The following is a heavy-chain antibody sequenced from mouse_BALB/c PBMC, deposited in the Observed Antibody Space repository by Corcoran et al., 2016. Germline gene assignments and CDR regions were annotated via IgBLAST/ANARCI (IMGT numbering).Heavy chain of an antibody. CDR3: ARNYDYAFDY. Sequence: QIQLVQSGPELKKPGETVKISCKASGYTFTNYGMNWVKQAPGKGLKWMGWINTYTGEPTYADDFKGRFAFSLETSASTAYLQINNLKNEDMATYFCARNYDYAFDYWGQGTTLTVSS. CDR1: GYTFTNYG. J-gene: IGHJ2*01. CDR2: INTYTGEP. V-gene: IGHV9-1*02. D-gene: IGHD2-4*01.